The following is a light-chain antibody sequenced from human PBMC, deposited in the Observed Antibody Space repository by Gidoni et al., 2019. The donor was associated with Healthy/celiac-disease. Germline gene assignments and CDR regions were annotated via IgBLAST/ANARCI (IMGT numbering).Light chain of an antibody. CDR3: QQFNNYPSIT. CDR1: QGISSV. CDR2: DAS. V-gene: IGKV1D-13*01. J-gene: IGKJ5*01. Sequence: AIQLTQSPSSRSESVGDRVTITCRASQGISSVLAWYQQKPGKGTKLLIYDASSLESGVPSRVSGSGSGTDFTLTISSLQPEDCATYYCQQFNNYPSITFGQGTRLEIK.